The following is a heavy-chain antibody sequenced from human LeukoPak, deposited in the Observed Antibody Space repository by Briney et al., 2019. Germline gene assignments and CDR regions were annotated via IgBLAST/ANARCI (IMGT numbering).Heavy chain of an antibody. Sequence: GGSLRLSCAASGFTFSSYWMSWVRQAPGKGLEWVANIKQDGSEKYYVDSVKGRFTISRDNAKNSLYLQMNSLRAEDTTVYYCAREDASYAYYYYYYMDVWGKGTTVTVSS. CDR2: IKQDGSEK. V-gene: IGHV3-7*01. CDR1: GFTFSSYW. J-gene: IGHJ6*03. D-gene: IGHD2-2*01. CDR3: AREDASYAYYYYYYMDV.